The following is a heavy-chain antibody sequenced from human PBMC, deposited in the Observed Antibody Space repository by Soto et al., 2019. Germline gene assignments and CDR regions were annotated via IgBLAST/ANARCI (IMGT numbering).Heavy chain of an antibody. D-gene: IGHD3-22*01. V-gene: IGHV4-31*02. CDR2: IYYSGST. Sequence: TSETLSLTCTVSGGSISSGGYYWSWIRQHPGKGLEWIGYIYYSGSTYYNPSLKSRVTISVDTSKNQFSLKLRSVTAADTAVYYCVTCYYDSSGYTSFNIWGQGKRVTV. J-gene: IGHJ3*02. CDR1: GGSISSGGYY. CDR3: VTCYYDSSGYTSFNI.